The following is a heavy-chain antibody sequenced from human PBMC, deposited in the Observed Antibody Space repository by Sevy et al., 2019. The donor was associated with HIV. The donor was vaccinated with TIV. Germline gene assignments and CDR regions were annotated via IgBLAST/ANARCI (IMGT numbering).Heavy chain of an antibody. D-gene: IGHD2-21*01. CDR3: ARVGSGDRDGAFDI. V-gene: IGHV3-11*06. J-gene: IGHJ3*02. Sequence: GGSLRLSCAASGFTFSDYYMSWIRLAPGKGLEWVSYISSSSSYTNYAYSVKGRFTISRDNAKNSLYLQMNSLRAEDTAVYYCARVGSGDRDGAFDIWGQGTMVTVSS. CDR1: GFTFSDYY. CDR2: ISSSSSYT.